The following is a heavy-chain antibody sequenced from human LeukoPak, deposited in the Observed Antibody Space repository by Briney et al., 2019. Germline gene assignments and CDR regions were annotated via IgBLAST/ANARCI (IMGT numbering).Heavy chain of an antibody. J-gene: IGHJ3*02. Sequence: PSETLSLTCAVYGGSFSGYYWSWIRQPPGKGLEWIGEINHSGSTNYNPSLKSRVTISVDTSKNQFSLQLNSVTPEDTAVYYCARGGLISLANTPLGAFDIWGQGTMVPVSS. CDR2: INHSGST. CDR3: ARGGLISLANTPLGAFDI. V-gene: IGHV4-34*01. CDR1: GGSFSGYY. D-gene: IGHD3/OR15-3a*01.